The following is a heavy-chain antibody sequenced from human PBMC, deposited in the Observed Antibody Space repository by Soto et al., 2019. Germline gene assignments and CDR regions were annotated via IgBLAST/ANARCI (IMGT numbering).Heavy chain of an antibody. J-gene: IGHJ6*02. CDR3: ARDLPKAAAGYYYYYDMVV. CDR2: ISAYNGNT. D-gene: IGHD6-13*01. Sequence: ASVKVSCKASGYTFTSYGISWVRQAPGQGLEWMGWISAYNGNTNYAQKLQGRVTMTTDTSTSTAYMELRSLRSDDTAVYYCARDLPKAAAGYYYYYDMVVWGQGTTVTVSS. V-gene: IGHV1-18*04. CDR1: GYTFTSYG.